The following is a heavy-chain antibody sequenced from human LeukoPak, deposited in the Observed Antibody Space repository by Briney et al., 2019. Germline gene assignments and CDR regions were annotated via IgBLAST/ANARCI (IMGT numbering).Heavy chain of an antibody. CDR3: ARVYLYTTGWSAAYYYFMDV. Sequence: ASVTVSCTASTYISSDFGISWVRLAPGGGLDWMGWVSGDNGQTNYGHKFYGRVTMTMETSTNTASMELRGLRSDDTAIYYCARVYLYTTGWSAAYYYFMDVWGKGTTVIVSS. D-gene: IGHD3-16*02. V-gene: IGHV1-18*01. CDR1: TYISSDFG. CDR2: VSGDNGQT. J-gene: IGHJ6*03.